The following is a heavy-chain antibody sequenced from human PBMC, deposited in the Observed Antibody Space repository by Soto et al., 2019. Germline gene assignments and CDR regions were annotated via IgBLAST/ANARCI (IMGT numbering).Heavy chain of an antibody. J-gene: IGHJ3*02. Sequence: ASVKVSCKASGYTFTGYYMHWVRQAPGQGLGWMGWINPNSGGTNYAQKFQGRVTVTRDTSISTAYMELSRLRSDDTAVYYCARARYVWGSYRYHAFDIWGQGTMVTVSS. CDR3: ARARYVWGSYRYHAFDI. V-gene: IGHV1-2*02. CDR2: INPNSGGT. CDR1: GYTFTGYY. D-gene: IGHD3-16*02.